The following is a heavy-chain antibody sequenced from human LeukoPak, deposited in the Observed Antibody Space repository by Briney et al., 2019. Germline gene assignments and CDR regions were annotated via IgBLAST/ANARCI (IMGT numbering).Heavy chain of an antibody. Sequence: PGGSLRLSSAASGFTFSDYYMSWIRQAPGKGLEWVSYISSSSSYTNYADSVKGRFTISRDNAKNSPYLQMNSLRAEDTAVYYCAREQSGYYYPFDYWGQGTLVTVSS. CDR2: ISSSSSYT. CDR1: GFTFSDYY. CDR3: AREQSGYYYPFDY. V-gene: IGHV3-11*05. J-gene: IGHJ4*02. D-gene: IGHD3-22*01.